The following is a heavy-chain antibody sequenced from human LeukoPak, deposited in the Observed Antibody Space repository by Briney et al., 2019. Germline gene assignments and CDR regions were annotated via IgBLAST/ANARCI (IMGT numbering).Heavy chain of an antibody. Sequence: ASVKVSCKASGYTFTTSGISWLRQAPGQGLEWMGWISAYNGYTNYAQKFQDRVTLTTDTPTSTDYMELRSLRSDDTAVYYCARVWFGELLFRDYWGQGTLVTVSS. CDR2: ISAYNGYT. J-gene: IGHJ4*02. CDR1: GYTFTTSG. D-gene: IGHD3-10*01. CDR3: ARVWFGELLFRDY. V-gene: IGHV1-18*01.